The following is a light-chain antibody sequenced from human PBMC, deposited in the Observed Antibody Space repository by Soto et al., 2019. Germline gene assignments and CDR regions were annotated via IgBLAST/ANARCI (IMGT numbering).Light chain of an antibody. Sequence: QSVLTPPPSVSGAPGPRVTISCTGSSSNIGAGYDVHWYQQLPGTAPKLLIYGNSNRPSGVPDRFSGSKSGPSASLAITGLQAEDEADYYCQSYDSSLRLRVFGGGTKLTVL. CDR1: SSNIGAGYD. V-gene: IGLV1-40*01. J-gene: IGLJ2*01. CDR2: GNS. CDR3: QSYDSSLRLRV.